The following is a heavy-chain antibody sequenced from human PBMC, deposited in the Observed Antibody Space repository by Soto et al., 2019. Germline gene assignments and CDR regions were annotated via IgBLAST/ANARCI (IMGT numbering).Heavy chain of an antibody. D-gene: IGHD4-17*01. V-gene: IGHV3-30-3*01. CDR1: GFTFSSYG. J-gene: IGHJ4*02. CDR3: ARAFDYGGNTLDY. CDR2: TSSDASNK. Sequence: QVQLVESGGGVVQPGRSLRLSCAASGFTFSSYGMHWVRQAPGKGLVWVAVTSSDASNKYYADSVKGRFIISRDNSKNPLYLQMNSLRAEDTAVYYCARAFDYGGNTLDYWGQGTLVTVSS.